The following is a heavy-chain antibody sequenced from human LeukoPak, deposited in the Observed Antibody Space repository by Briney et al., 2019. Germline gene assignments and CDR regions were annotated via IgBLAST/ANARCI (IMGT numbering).Heavy chain of an antibody. CDR3: AKWGYYYYGMDV. Sequence: GGSLRLSCAASGFTFRSYAMSWVRQAPGKGLEWVSAISGSGGSTYYADSVKGRFTISRDNSKNTLYLQMNSLRAEDTAVYYCAKWGYYYYGMDVWGKGTTVTVSS. D-gene: IGHD3-16*01. CDR2: ISGSGGST. V-gene: IGHV3-23*01. J-gene: IGHJ6*04. CDR1: GFTFRSYA.